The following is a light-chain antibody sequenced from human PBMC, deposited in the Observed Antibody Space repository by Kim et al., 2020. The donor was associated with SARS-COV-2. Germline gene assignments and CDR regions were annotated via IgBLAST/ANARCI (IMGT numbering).Light chain of an antibody. V-gene: IGLV7-46*01. J-gene: IGLJ3*02. CDR1: SGAVTSGHY. CDR3: LLSFSDTRV. Sequence: PGGTVTMTCGSSSGAVTSGHYPYWFQQKPGQAPKTLIWHTSNRLSWTPARFSGSLLGGKAALTLSGAQPEDEAEYYCLLSFSDTRVFGGGTKLTVL. CDR2: HTS.